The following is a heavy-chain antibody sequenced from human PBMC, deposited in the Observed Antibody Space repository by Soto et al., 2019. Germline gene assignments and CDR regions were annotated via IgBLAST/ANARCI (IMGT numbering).Heavy chain of an antibody. CDR2: IIPIFGTA. Sequence: QVQLVQSGAEVKKHGFSMKVSCKASGSTFSSYAISWVRQAPGQGLEWMGGIIPIFGTANNAQKFQGRVTITADESTSTEYMELSSLRAEDTAVYYCARETGEAGNYYGMAVSGQGMTVTVS. J-gene: IGHJ6*02. V-gene: IGHV1-69*12. CDR3: ARETGEAGNYYGMAV. CDR1: GSTFSSYA. D-gene: IGHD7-27*01.